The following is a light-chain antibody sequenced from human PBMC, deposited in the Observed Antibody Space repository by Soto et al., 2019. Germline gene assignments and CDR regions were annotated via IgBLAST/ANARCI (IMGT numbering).Light chain of an antibody. J-gene: IGKJ2*01. CDR1: QGIRNY. CDR2: AAF. CDR3: QQYNSLPYT. Sequence: DIQMTQSPSSLSASVGDRVTITCRASQGIRNYLAWFQQKPGKAPKSLIFAAFTLQNGGTSKFSGSGSGTDFTLTISSLQPEDSATYFCQQYNSLPYTVGQGTKLEIK. V-gene: IGKV1-16*02.